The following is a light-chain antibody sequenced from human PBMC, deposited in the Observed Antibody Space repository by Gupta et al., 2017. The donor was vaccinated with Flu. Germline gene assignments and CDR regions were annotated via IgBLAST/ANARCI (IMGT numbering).Light chain of an antibody. J-gene: IGLJ2*01. CDR1: SSYIGGYNY. CDR2: EVS. Sequence: QPALTQPASVSGSPAPSLTTSCTGTSSYIGGYNYFSLYQQHPCKAPNLMIFEVSNRPSGVAARFSGSKSGNTASLTISGLQAEDEADYYCTSYTNTNTLVLFGGGTKLTVL. CDR3: TSYTNTNTLVL. V-gene: IGLV2-14*01.